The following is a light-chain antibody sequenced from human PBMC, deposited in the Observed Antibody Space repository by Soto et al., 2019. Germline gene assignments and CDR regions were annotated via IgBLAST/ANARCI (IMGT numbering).Light chain of an antibody. V-gene: IGKV3-15*01. CDR2: GAS. CDR3: HQYDDWPPGYT. J-gene: IGKJ2*01. CDR1: QSINNN. Sequence: EIVMTQSPATLSVSPGDRATLSCRASQSINNNLAWYQQKPGQAPRLLIHGASTRATGIPARFSVSGSGAEFTLTISSLQSEDFAVYYCHQYDDWPPGYTFGQGTKLEI.